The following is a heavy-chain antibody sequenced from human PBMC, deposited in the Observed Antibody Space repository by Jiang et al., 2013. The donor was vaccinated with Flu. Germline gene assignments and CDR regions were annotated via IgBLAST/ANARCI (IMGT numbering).Heavy chain of an antibody. V-gene: IGHV5-51*01. D-gene: IGHD1-1*01. Sequence: GAEVKKPGESLKISCKGSGYSFTSYWIGWVRQMPGKGLEWMGIIYPGDSDTRYSPSFQGQVTISADKSISTAYLQWSSLKASDTAMYYCARLSRNEVYYYGMDVWGQGTTVTVSS. CDR3: ARLSRNEVYYYGMDV. CDR2: IYPGDSDT. CDR1: GYSFTSYW. J-gene: IGHJ6*02.